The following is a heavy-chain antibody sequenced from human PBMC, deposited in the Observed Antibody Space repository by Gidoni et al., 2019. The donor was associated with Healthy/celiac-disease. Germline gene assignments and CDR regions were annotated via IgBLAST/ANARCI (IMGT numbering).Heavy chain of an antibody. D-gene: IGHD2-2*01. CDR3: ARELSCSSTSCYGRSAGAFDI. J-gene: IGHJ3*02. V-gene: IGHV4-59*01. CDR2: IYSSGST. CDR1: GGSISSYY. Sequence: QVQLQESGPGLVKPSETLSLTCTVSGGSISSYYCIWIRQPPGKGLEWIGYIYSSGSTNYNPSLKSRVTISVDTSKNQFSLKLSSVTAADTAVYYCARELSCSSTSCYGRSAGAFDIWGQGTMVTVSS.